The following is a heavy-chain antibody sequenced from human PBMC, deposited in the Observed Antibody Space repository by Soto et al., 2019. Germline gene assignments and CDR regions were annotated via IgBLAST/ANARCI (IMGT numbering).Heavy chain of an antibody. J-gene: IGHJ5*02. CDR1: GGSISSGGYY. CDR2: IYYSGST. D-gene: IGHD3-10*01. V-gene: IGHV4-31*03. Sequence: PSETLSLPCTVSGGSISSGGYYWSWIRQHPGKGLEWIGYIYYSGSTYYNPSLKSRVTISVDTSKNQFSLKLSSVTAADTAVYYCARNERYYYGSGSGPFDPWGQGTLVTVSS. CDR3: ARNERYYYGSGSGPFDP.